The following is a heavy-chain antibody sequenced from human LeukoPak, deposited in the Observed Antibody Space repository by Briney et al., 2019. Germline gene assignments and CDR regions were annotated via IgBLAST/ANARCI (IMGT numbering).Heavy chain of an antibody. J-gene: IGHJ4*02. CDR1: VGSISSYY. D-gene: IGHD3-10*01. CDR2: NYYSGST. Sequence: SETLSLTCTVSVGSISSYYWSWIRQPPGKGLEWIGYNYYSGSTNYNPSLKSRVTISIDTSKNQFSLKLSSVTAADTAMYYCASHYGSGFDYWGQGTLATVSS. CDR3: ASHYGSGFDY. V-gene: IGHV4-59*01.